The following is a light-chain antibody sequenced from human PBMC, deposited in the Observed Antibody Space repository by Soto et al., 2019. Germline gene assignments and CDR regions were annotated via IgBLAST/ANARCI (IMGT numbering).Light chain of an antibody. V-gene: IGKV3-15*01. J-gene: IGKJ1*01. CDR1: QSVSSN. CDR3: QQYNNWT. Sequence: EIVMTQSPATLSVSPGERATLSCRASQSVSSNLAWYQQKPGQAPRLLIYGASTRATGIPARFSGSGSGTEFTLTTSRLQSEDFAVYSCQQYNNWTFGQGTKVDIK. CDR2: GAS.